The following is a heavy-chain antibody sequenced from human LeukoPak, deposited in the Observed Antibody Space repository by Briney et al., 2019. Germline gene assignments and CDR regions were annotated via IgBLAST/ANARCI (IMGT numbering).Heavy chain of an antibody. CDR1: GFTFSSYS. J-gene: IGHJ4*02. CDR3: ARDSPVVAPFDY. Sequence: GGSLRLSCAASGFTFSSYSMNWVRQAPGKGLEWVSSISSSSSYIYYADSVKGRFTISRDNAKNSLYLQMNSLRAEDTAVYYCARDSPVVAPFDYWGQGTLVTVSS. D-gene: IGHD3-22*01. V-gene: IGHV3-21*01. CDR2: ISSSSSYI.